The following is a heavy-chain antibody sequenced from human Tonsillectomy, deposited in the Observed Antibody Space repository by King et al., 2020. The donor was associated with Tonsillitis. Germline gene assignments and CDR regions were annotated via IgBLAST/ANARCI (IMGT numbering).Heavy chain of an antibody. J-gene: IGHJ4*02. CDR2: LSYDGDHT. D-gene: IGHD6-19*01. Sequence: LQLVQSGGGVVQPGGSLRLSCAASGFTFRSFGMHWVRQTPDKGLEWLAVLSYDGDHTFYADSVKGRFTISRDNSENTLYLQMDSLRAEDTAVYYCAKSRPGSSWYGGDYWGQGTLVTVSS. V-gene: IGHV3-30*18. CDR3: AKSRPGSSWYGGDY. CDR1: GFTFRSFG.